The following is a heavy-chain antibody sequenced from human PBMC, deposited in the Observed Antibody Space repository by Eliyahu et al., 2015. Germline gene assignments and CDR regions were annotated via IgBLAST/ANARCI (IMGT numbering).Heavy chain of an antibody. J-gene: IGHJ4*02. CDR3: AKDPRVGMGTASYLDY. Sequence: EVQLLESGGDLVQPGGSLXLSCAASGFXFSTXARTWVRQXPGKGLGWVXGITGSGGTTYYADSVKGRFTISRDNSKNTMYLQMNSLRAEDTAVYYCAKDPRVGMGTASYLDYWGQGTLVTVSS. CDR2: ITGSGGTT. CDR1: GFXFSTXA. V-gene: IGHV3-23*01. D-gene: IGHD2-21*02.